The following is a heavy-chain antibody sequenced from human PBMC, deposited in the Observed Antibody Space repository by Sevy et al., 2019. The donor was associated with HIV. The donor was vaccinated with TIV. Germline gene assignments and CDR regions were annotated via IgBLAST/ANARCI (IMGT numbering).Heavy chain of an antibody. Sequence: SETLSLTCTVSGGSVSSGSYYWSWIRQPPGKGLEWIGYIYYSGSTNYNPSLKSRVTISVDTSKNQFSLKLSSVTAADTAVYYCTGDIKYYYDSSGYYYYYYGMDVWGQGTTVTVSS. CDR2: IYYSGST. V-gene: IGHV4-61*01. J-gene: IGHJ6*02. CDR1: GGSVSSGSYY. D-gene: IGHD3-22*01. CDR3: TGDIKYYYDSSGYYYYYYGMDV.